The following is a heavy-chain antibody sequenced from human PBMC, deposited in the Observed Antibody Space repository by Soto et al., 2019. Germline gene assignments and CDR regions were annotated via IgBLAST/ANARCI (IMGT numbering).Heavy chain of an antibody. CDR1: GVSVSKSSYY. CDR2: IHSSGST. D-gene: IGHD2-2*01. Sequence: QLQMEELGPGLVKPSETLSLSCTVSGVSVSKSSYYWGWIRQPPGRGLEWIGSIHSSGSTSYNPSLENRVTMSVDTSKNQFYLRLNSVTAADTAVYYCARLVIIPAAMSDYYMDVWCKWDTVTVSS. CDR3: ARLVIIPAAMSDYYMDV. J-gene: IGHJ6*03. V-gene: IGHV4-39*01.